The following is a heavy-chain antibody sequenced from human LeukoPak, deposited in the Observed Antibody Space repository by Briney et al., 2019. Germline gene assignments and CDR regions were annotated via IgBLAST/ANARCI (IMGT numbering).Heavy chain of an antibody. CDR1: GFTFSSYV. D-gene: IGHD6-19*01. CDR3: AKVAGQWLVRTEIDY. CDR2: ISYDGSNE. J-gene: IGHJ4*02. Sequence: GRSLRLSCAASGFTFSSYVMHWVRQAPGKGLEWVAIISYDGSNEYYADSVKGRFTISRDNSKNTLYLQMNSLRAEDTAVYYCAKVAGQWLVRTEIDYWGQGTLVTVSS. V-gene: IGHV3-30*04.